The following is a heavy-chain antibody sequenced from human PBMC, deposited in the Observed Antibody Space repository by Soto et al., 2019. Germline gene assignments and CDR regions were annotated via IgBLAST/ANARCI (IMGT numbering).Heavy chain of an antibody. V-gene: IGHV4-59*01. Sequence: SETLSLTCTVSGGSISSYYWSWIRQPPGKGLEWIGYIYYSGSTNYNPSLKSRVTISVDTSKNQFSLKLSSVTAADTAVYYCARSLGYGGNSFNFDYWGQGTLVTVSS. CDR3: ARSLGYGGNSFNFDY. CDR1: GGSISSYY. CDR2: IYYSGST. D-gene: IGHD4-17*01. J-gene: IGHJ4*02.